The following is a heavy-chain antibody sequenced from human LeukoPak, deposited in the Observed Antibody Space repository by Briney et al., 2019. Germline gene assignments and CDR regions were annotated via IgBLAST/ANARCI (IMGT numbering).Heavy chain of an antibody. V-gene: IGHV3-53*01. Sequence: PGGSLRLSCAVSGFTVSSNYMSWVRQAPGKGLEWVSVIYRDASTYYADSVKGRFTISRDNSKNTLYLQMNSLRAEDTAVYYCAKDQPEYYYGSGRVYWGQGTLVTVSS. CDR3: AKDQPEYYYGSGRVY. CDR1: GFTVSSNY. D-gene: IGHD3-10*01. CDR2: IYRDAST. J-gene: IGHJ4*02.